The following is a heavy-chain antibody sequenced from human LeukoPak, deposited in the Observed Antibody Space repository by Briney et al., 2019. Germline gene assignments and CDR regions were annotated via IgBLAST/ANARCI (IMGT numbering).Heavy chain of an antibody. D-gene: IGHD3-10*01. J-gene: IGHJ5*02. CDR1: GFTFSSYW. Sequence: GGSRRLSCAASGFTFSSYWMSWVRPAPGKGLEWVANIKQDGSEIYYLDSVKGRFTISRDNAKNSLYLQMNSLRAEDTAVYYCARHRYGSGILADHWGQGTLVTVSS. CDR3: ARHRYGSGILADH. CDR2: IKQDGSEI. V-gene: IGHV3-7*01.